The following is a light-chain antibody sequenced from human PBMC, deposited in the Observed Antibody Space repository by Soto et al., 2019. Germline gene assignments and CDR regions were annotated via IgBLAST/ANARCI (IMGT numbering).Light chain of an antibody. CDR3: AARDESLSXPYV. V-gene: IGLV1-47*01. Sequence: VLTQPPSASWTPGQRVTISCSGSSSNIGSTYVYLYQQLPGVAHKLLIYRNNQRPSVVPDRFSGSKSGTSASLAISGLRSEDEAAYYCAARDESLSXPYVVGAGTKVXVX. CDR1: SSNIGSTY. J-gene: IGLJ1*01. CDR2: RNN.